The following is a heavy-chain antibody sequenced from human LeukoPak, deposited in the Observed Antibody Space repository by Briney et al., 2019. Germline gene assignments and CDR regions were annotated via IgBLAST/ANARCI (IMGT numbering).Heavy chain of an antibody. CDR1: GFTVSTNY. D-gene: IGHD2-15*01. CDR2: IYRGGRT. Sequence: GGSLRLSCAASGFTVSTNYMSWVRQAPGKGLEWVSVIYRGGRTYYADSVKGRFTISRDNSKNTLYLQMNSLRAEDTAVYYCARATIVVVHGAFDIWGQGTMVTVSS. CDR3: ARATIVVVHGAFDI. V-gene: IGHV3-53*01. J-gene: IGHJ3*02.